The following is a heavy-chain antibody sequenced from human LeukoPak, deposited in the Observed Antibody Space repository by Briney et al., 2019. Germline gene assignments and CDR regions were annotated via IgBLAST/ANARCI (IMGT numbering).Heavy chain of an antibody. D-gene: IGHD3-22*01. CDR2: INHSGST. CDR1: GGSFSGYY. Sequence: SETLSLTCAVYGGSFSGYYWSWIRQPPGKGLGWIGEINHSGSTNYNPSLKSRVTISVDTSKNQFSLKLSSVTAADTAVYYCARGLHYYDSSGTNFDYWGQGTLVTVSS. V-gene: IGHV4-34*01. CDR3: ARGLHYYDSSGTNFDY. J-gene: IGHJ4*02.